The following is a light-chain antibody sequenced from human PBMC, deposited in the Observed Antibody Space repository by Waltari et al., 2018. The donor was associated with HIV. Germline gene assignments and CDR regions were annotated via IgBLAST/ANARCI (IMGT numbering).Light chain of an antibody. Sequence: QSALTQPASVSGSPGQSITIPCTGTSSDVAAYAYVPWYQQHPGKFPKLMIHDVYNRPSRISNRFSGSKSGNTASLTISGLQAEDEAHYYCASFTSGRLNVFGTGTKVTVL. CDR2: DVY. CDR3: ASFTSGRLNV. J-gene: IGLJ1*01. V-gene: IGLV2-14*03. CDR1: SSDVAAYAY.